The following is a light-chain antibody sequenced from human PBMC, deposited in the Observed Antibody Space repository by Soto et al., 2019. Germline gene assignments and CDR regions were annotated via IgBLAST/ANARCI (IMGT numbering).Light chain of an antibody. Sequence: QSVLTQPPSVSGAPGQTVTISCTGSNSNVGGGYDVHWYQQLPGSAPKLLIYANNNRPSGVPDRFSGSKSGTSASLAITGLQAEDEADYYCQSYDPTLNVVFGGGTKPPS. J-gene: IGLJ2*01. CDR2: ANN. V-gene: IGLV1-40*01. CDR1: NSNVGGGYD. CDR3: QSYDPTLNVV.